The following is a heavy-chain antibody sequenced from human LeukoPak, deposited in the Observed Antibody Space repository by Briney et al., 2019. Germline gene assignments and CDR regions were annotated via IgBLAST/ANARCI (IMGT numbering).Heavy chain of an antibody. CDR3: ARIIAARYNRFDP. D-gene: IGHD6-6*01. CDR2: IYTSGST. Sequence: SSETLSLTCTVSGGSISSGSYYWSWIRQPAGKGLEWIGRIYTSGSTNYNPSLKGRVTISVDTSKNQFSLKLSSVTAADTAVYYCARIIAARYNRFDPWGQGTLVTVSS. J-gene: IGHJ5*02. CDR1: GGSISSGSYY. V-gene: IGHV4-61*02.